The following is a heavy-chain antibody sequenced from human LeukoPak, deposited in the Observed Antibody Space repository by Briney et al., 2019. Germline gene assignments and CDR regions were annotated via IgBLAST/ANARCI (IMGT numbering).Heavy chain of an antibody. D-gene: IGHD2-2*01. Sequence: PSETLSLTCAVYGGSFSGYYWSWIRQPPGKGLEWIGEINHSGSTNYNPSLKGRVTISVDTSKNQFSLKLSSVTAADTAVYYCARVQYCSSTSCYNWFDPWGQGTLVTVSS. J-gene: IGHJ5*02. V-gene: IGHV4-34*01. CDR3: ARVQYCSSTSCYNWFDP. CDR2: INHSGST. CDR1: GGSFSGYY.